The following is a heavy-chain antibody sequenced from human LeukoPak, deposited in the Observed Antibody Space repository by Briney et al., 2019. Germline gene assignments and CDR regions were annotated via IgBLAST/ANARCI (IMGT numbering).Heavy chain of an antibody. V-gene: IGHV1-46*01. CDR1: GYTFTNYY. D-gene: IGHD1-26*01. J-gene: IGHJ3*02. Sequence: ASVKVSCMASGYTFTNYYMHWVRQAPGQGLEWMGIINPSGGSTSYAQKFQGRVTMTRDTSKNQFSLKLSSVTAADTAVYYCARHGGPSYFYAFDIWGQGTMVTVSS. CDR3: ARHGGPSYFYAFDI. CDR2: INPSGGST.